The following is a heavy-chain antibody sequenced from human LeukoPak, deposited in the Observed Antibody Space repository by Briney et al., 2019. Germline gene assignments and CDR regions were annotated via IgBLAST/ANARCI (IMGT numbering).Heavy chain of an antibody. CDR3: ARYYDSVGYYGGSGAFDI. V-gene: IGHV4-59*01. CDR2: IYYSGST. D-gene: IGHD3-22*01. J-gene: IGHJ3*02. CDR1: GGSISTYY. Sequence: SETPSLTCTVSGGSISTYYWSWIRQPPGKGLEWIGYIYYSGSTNYNPSLKNRVTLPLDTSKNQFSLRLSSVTAADTALYYCARYYDSVGYYGGSGAFDIWGQGTMVTVSS.